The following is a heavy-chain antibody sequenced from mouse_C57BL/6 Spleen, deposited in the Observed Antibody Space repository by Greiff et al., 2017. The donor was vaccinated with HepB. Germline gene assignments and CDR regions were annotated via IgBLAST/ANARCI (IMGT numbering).Heavy chain of an antibody. Sequence: QVQLKQPGAELVRPGSSVKLSCKASGYTFTSYWMHWVKQRPIQGLEWIGNIDPSDSETHYNQKFKDKATLTVDKSSSTAYMQLSSLTSEDSAVYYCARPTTVVAGSYYFDYWGQGTTLTVSS. D-gene: IGHD1-1*01. V-gene: IGHV1-52*01. CDR3: ARPTTVVAGSYYFDY. J-gene: IGHJ2*01. CDR2: IDPSDSET. CDR1: GYTFTSYW.